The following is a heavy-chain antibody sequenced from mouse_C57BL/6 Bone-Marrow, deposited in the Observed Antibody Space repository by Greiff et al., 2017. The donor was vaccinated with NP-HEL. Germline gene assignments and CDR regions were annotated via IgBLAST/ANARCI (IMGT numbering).Heavy chain of an antibody. V-gene: IGHV5-4*01. CDR2: ISDGGGYT. J-gene: IGHJ1*03. D-gene: IGHD1-1*01. Sequence: EVQVVESGGGLVKPGGSLKLSCAASGFTFSSYAMSWVRQTPEKRLEWVATISDGGGYTYYPDNVKGRFTISRDNAKNNLYLQMSHLKSEDTAMYYCAATVVATRYFDVWGTGTTVTVSS. CDR1: GFTFSSYA. CDR3: AATVVATRYFDV.